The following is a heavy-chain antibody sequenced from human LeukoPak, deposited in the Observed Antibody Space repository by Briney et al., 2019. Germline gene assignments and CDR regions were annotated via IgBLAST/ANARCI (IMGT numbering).Heavy chain of an antibody. CDR2: IIPILDIT. J-gene: IGHJ4*02. D-gene: IGHD3-3*01. V-gene: IGHV1-69*04. Sequence: GASVKVSCKASGDTFNNFAISWVRQAPGQGLEWMGRIIPILDITNYAQKFQGRVTITADKSTSTAYMDLSSLRSEDTAVYYCARDSDFWSGYYKIDYWGQGTLVTVSS. CDR3: ARDSDFWSGYYKIDY. CDR1: GDTFNNFA.